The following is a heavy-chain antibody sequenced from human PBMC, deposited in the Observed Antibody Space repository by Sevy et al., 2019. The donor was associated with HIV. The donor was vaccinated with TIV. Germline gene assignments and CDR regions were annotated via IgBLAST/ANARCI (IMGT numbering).Heavy chain of an antibody. CDR1: GFTFSSYS. CDR3: AREGAYYYDSSGYY. J-gene: IGHJ4*02. D-gene: IGHD3-22*01. Sequence: GGSLRLSCAASGFTFSSYSMNWVRRAPGKGLEWVSYVRSSSSTIDYADSVKGRFTISRDNAKNSLYLQMNSLRDEDTAVYYCAREGAYYYDSSGYYWGQGTLVTVSS. V-gene: IGHV3-48*02. CDR2: VRSSSSTI.